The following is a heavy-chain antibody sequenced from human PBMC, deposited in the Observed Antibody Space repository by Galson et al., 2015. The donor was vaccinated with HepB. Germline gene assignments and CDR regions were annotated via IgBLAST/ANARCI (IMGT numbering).Heavy chain of an antibody. V-gene: IGHV3-64*01. CDR3: ARVMGIGVSDDWYFDL. CDR1: GFTFTSYA. CDR2: IGGNGVST. Sequence: SLRLSCAASGFTFTSYAMSWVRQAPGKGLEFVSAIGGNGVSTYYANSVRGRFTISRDNSKNTLYLQMGSLRPEDMAVYYCARVMGIGVSDDWYFDLWGRGTLVTVSS. D-gene: IGHD6-19*01. J-gene: IGHJ2*01.